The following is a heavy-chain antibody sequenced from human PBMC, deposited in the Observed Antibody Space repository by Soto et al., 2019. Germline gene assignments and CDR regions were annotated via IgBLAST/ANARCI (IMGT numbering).Heavy chain of an antibody. Sequence: SETLSLTCTVSGGSISSGGYYWSWIRQHPGKGLEWIGYIYYSGSTYYNPSLKSRVTISVDTSKNQFFLKLSSVTAADTAVYYCARESYYYDSSGYYLLDYWGQGTLVTVSS. CDR3: ARESYYYDSSGYYLLDY. CDR2: IYYSGST. J-gene: IGHJ4*02. V-gene: IGHV4-30-4*08. CDR1: GGSISSGGYY. D-gene: IGHD3-22*01.